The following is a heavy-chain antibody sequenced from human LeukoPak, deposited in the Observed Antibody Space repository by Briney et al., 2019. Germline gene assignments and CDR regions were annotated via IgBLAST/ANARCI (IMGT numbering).Heavy chain of an antibody. D-gene: IGHD3-3*01. CDR3: AKDKPYYDEGLYFDY. CDR2: ISGSGHST. V-gene: IGHV3-23*01. CDR1: GFTFSSYA. J-gene: IGHJ4*02. Sequence: GGSLRLSCAASGFTFSSYAMGWVRQAPGKGLEWVSSISGSGHSTYYADSVKGRFTVSRDNSKNTLYLQMASLRAEDTAVYYCAKDKPYYDEGLYFDYWGQGTLVTVSS.